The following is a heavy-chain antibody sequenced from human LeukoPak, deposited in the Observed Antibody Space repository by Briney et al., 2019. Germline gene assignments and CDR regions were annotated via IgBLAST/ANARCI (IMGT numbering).Heavy chain of an antibody. Sequence: TASETLSLTCAVSGGSVSSDFYYWSWIRQPPGKGLEWIGYIYYSGSTNYNPSLKSRVTISVGTSKNQFSLKLRSVTAADTAVYYCARGTYYDILTGYYHLQPFDYWGQGTLVTVSS. D-gene: IGHD3-9*01. J-gene: IGHJ4*02. CDR2: IYYSGST. CDR1: GGSVSSDFYY. CDR3: ARGTYYDILTGYYHLQPFDY. V-gene: IGHV4-61*01.